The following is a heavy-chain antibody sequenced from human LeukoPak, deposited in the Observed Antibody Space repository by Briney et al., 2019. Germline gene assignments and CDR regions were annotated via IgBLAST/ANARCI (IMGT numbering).Heavy chain of an antibody. CDR1: GFTFSKYW. Sequence: GGSLRLSCAGSGFTFSKYWMTWVRQAPGEGLEMVANIKKDGSEISYVDSVKGRFTIYRDNAQNSLYLQMNSLRAEDSAVYYCATFIATSALGDGMDVWGQGTTVTVSS. V-gene: IGHV3-7*01. D-gene: IGHD6-13*01. CDR3: ATFIATSALGDGMDV. CDR2: IKKDGSEI. J-gene: IGHJ6*02.